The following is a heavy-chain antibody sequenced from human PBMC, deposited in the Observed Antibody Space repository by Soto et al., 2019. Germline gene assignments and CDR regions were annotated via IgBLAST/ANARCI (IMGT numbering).Heavy chain of an antibody. CDR1: GLFFSDYY. CDR2: ISGTGDTK. D-gene: IGHD3-10*01. Sequence: TGGSLRLSCAASGLFFSDYYLSWIRQAPGKALECVAYISGTGDTKYYADSVTGRFTISRDNPKNSLYLQMNSLRPEDAAVYCCAIGGGQIYYKGLDVWGQGTTVTVSS. J-gene: IGHJ6*02. V-gene: IGHV3-11*01. CDR3: AIGGGQIYYKGLDV.